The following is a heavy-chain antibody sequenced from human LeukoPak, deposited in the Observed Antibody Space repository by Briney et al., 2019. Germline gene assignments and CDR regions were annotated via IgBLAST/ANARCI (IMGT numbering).Heavy chain of an antibody. CDR3: ARGFGGYDFWSGYHYYYMDV. Sequence: SQTLSLTCTVSGGSISSGSYYWSWIRQPPGKGLEWIGEINHSGSTNYNPSLKSRVTISVDTSKNQFSLKLSSVTAADTAVYYCARGFGGYDFWSGYHYYYMDVWGKGTTVTVSS. CDR2: INHSGST. V-gene: IGHV4-39*07. J-gene: IGHJ6*03. CDR1: GGSISSGSYY. D-gene: IGHD3-3*01.